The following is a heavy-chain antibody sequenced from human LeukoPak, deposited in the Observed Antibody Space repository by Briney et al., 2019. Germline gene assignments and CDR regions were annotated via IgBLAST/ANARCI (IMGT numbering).Heavy chain of an antibody. Sequence: SETLSPTCAVYGGSFSGYYWSWIRQPPGKGLEWIGEINHSGSTNYNPSLKSRVTISVDTSKNQFSLKLSSVTAADTAVYYCARGPYYYGSGSYWNWFDPWGQGTLVTVSS. CDR1: GGSFSGYY. CDR2: INHSGST. J-gene: IGHJ5*02. V-gene: IGHV4-34*01. D-gene: IGHD3-10*01. CDR3: ARGPYYYGSGSYWNWFDP.